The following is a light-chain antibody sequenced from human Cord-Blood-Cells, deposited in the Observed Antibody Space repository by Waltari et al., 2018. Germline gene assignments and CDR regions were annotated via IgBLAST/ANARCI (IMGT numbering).Light chain of an antibody. CDR2: DVS. CDR3: SSYTSSSTLVV. Sequence: QSALTQPASVSGSPGQSITISCTGTSSDGGGYNYVSWYQQHPGKSPKLIIYDVSNRPSGVSNRCSGSKSGNTASLTISGLQAEDEADYYCSSYTSSSTLVVFGGGTKLTVL. CDR1: SSDGGGYNY. J-gene: IGLJ2*01. V-gene: IGLV2-14*01.